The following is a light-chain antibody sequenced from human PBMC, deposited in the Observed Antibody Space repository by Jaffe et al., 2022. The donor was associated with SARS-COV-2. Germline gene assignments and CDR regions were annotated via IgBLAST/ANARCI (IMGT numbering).Light chain of an antibody. CDR3: QQYGSSDWGL. CDR1: QSVSSSY. J-gene: IGKJ4*01. Sequence: EIVLTQSPGTLSLSPGERATLSCRASQSVSSSYLAWYQQKPGQAPRLLIFGASSRVTGIPDRFSGSGSGTDFTLTISRLEPEDFAVYYCQQYGSSDWGLFGGGTKVEIK. V-gene: IGKV3-20*01. CDR2: GAS.